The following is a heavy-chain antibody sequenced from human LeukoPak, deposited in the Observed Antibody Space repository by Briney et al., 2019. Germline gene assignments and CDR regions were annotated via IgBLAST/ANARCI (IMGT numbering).Heavy chain of an antibody. D-gene: IGHD1-26*01. Sequence: GSSVKVSCKASGGTFSSYAISWVRQAPGQGLEWMGWINPNSGGTNYAQKFQGRVTMTRDTSASTAYMELSSLRSEDMAVYYCARSIVGATTWDYFDYWGQGTLVTVSS. CDR3: ARSIVGATTWDYFDY. CDR2: INPNSGGT. V-gene: IGHV1-2*02. CDR1: GGTFSSYA. J-gene: IGHJ4*02.